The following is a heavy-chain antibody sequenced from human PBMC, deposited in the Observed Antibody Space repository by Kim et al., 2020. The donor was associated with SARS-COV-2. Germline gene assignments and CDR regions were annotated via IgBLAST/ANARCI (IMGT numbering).Heavy chain of an antibody. CDR1: RFTFTSHD. CDR3: ARETGSGSLWYFDF. Sequence: GGSLRLSCAASRFTFTSHDMNWVRQAPGKGLEWISVITSSANRIHYADSVKGQFTISRDNAKNTLYLQMDSLRDEDTAVYYCARETGSGSLWYFDFWGRGTLVTVSS. V-gene: IGHV3-48*02. D-gene: IGHD3-10*01. CDR2: ITSSANRI. J-gene: IGHJ2*01.